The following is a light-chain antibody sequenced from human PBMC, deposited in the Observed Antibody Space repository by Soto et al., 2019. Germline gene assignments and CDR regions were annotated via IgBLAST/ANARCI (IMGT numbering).Light chain of an antibody. Sequence: QAVVTQPPSVSGAPGQRVTISCTGSSSNIGAGYDVHWYQQLPGTAPKLLIYGDTNRPSGVPDRFSGSKSDTSASLAITGLQAEDEADYYGQSYDSSLSGSVVFGGGTKLTVL. CDR1: SSNIGAGYD. CDR3: QSYDSSLSGSVV. J-gene: IGLJ2*01. CDR2: GDT. V-gene: IGLV1-40*01.